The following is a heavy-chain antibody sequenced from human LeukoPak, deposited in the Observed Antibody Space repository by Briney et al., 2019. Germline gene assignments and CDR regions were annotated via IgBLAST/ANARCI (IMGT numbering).Heavy chain of an antibody. Sequence: GESLKISCKGSGYSFTSYWIGWVRQMPGKGLEWMGIIYPGDSDTRYSPSFQGQVTISADKSISTAYLQWSSLKASDTAMYYRARMGSYYDFWSGYYREAFDIWGQGTMVTVSS. CDR1: GYSFTSYW. J-gene: IGHJ3*02. D-gene: IGHD3-3*01. V-gene: IGHV5-51*01. CDR3: ARMGSYYDFWSGYYREAFDI. CDR2: IYPGDSDT.